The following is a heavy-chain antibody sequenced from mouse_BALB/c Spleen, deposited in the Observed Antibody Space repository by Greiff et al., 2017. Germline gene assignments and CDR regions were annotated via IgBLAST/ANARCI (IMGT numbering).Heavy chain of an antibody. Sequence: VQLQQFGAELVKPGASVKISCKASGYPFTDYNMDWVKQRPGQGLEWIGEINPSNGGTNFHEKFKSKATLTVDKSSSTAYMQLSSLTSEDSAVYYCTRANGDNGEAYWGQGTLVTVSA. CDR3: TRANGDNGEAY. D-gene: IGHD4-1*01. CDR2: INPSNGGT. V-gene: IGHV1S81*02. CDR1: GYPFTDYN. J-gene: IGHJ3*01.